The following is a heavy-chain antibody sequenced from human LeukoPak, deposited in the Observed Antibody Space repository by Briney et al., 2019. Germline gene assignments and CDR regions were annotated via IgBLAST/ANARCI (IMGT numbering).Heavy chain of an antibody. Sequence: SQTLSLTCAVYGGSFSGYYWSWIRQPPGKGLEWIGEINHSGSTNYNPSLKSRVTISVDTSKNQFSLKLSSVTAADTAVYYCARVPYYYDSSGYYPFDYWGQGTLVTVSS. CDR3: ARVPYYYDSSGYYPFDY. V-gene: IGHV4-34*01. J-gene: IGHJ4*02. CDR2: INHSGST. CDR1: GGSFSGYY. D-gene: IGHD3-22*01.